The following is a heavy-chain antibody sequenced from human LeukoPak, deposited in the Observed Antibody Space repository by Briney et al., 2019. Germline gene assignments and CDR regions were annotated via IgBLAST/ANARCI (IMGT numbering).Heavy chain of an antibody. CDR3: ARAVGYSQFSYYFDY. Sequence: PGGSLRLSCAASGFTFSSYSMNWVRQAPGKGLEGVSYISSSSSTIYYADSVEGRFTISRDNAKNSLYLQMNSLRAEDTAVYYCARAVGYSQFSYYFDYWGQGTLVTVSS. J-gene: IGHJ4*02. CDR2: ISSSSSTI. D-gene: IGHD2-2*02. V-gene: IGHV3-48*01. CDR1: GFTFSSYS.